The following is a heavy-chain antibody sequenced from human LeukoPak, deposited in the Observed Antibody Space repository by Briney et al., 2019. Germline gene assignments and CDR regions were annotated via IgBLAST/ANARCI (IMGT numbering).Heavy chain of an antibody. CDR1: GFTFSSYA. J-gene: IGHJ4*02. CDR2: ISYDGSNK. V-gene: IGHV3-30-3*01. Sequence: GGSLRLSCAASGFTFSSYAMHWVRQAPGKGLEWVAVISYDGSNKYYADSVKGRFTISRDNSKNTLYLQMNSLRAEDTAVYYCAREVVVVVAATGLPDYWGQGTLVTVSX. CDR3: AREVVVVVAATGLPDY. D-gene: IGHD2-15*01.